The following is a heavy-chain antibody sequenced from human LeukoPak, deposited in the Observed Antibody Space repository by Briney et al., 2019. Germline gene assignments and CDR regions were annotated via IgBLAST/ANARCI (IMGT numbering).Heavy chain of an antibody. V-gene: IGHV1-69*01. CDR2: IIPIFGTA. Sequence: ASVKVSCKASGGTFSSYAISWVRQAPGQGLEWMGGIIPIFGTANYAQKFQGRVTITADESTSTAYMELSSPRSEDTAVYYCARADRYCSGGSCSFIYMDVWGKGTTVTISS. J-gene: IGHJ6*03. D-gene: IGHD2-15*01. CDR3: ARADRYCSGGSCSFIYMDV. CDR1: GGTFSSYA.